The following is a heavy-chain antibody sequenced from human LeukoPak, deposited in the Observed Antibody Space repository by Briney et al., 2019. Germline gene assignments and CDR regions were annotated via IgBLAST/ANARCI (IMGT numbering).Heavy chain of an antibody. J-gene: IGHJ6*04. V-gene: IGHV4-34*01. CDR3: ARSPEDV. Sequence: KTSETLSLTCAVYGGSFSGYYWSWIRQPPGKGLEWIGEINHSGSTNYNPSLKSRVTISVDTSKNQFSLKLSSVTAADTAVYYCARSPEDVWGKGTTGTVSS. CDR1: GGSFSGYY. CDR2: INHSGST.